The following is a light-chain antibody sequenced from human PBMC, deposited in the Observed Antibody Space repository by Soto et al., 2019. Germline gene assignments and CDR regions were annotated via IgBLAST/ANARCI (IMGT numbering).Light chain of an antibody. J-gene: IGKJ2*01. V-gene: IGKV2-28*01. CDR3: MQALQTPYT. CDR2: LGS. CDR1: QSLLHSNGYNF. Sequence: DVVMTQSPLSLPVTPGEPASISCRSSQSLLHSNGYNFLDWYLQKPGQSPQLLIYLGSNRASGVPDRFSDSGSGTDFTLRLSTVEADDVGIYYCMQALQTPYTFGQGTKLEIK.